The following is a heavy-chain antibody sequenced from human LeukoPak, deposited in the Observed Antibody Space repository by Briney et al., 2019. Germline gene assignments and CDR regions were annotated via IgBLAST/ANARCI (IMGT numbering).Heavy chain of an antibody. CDR1: GGTFSSYA. CDR3: AREDFWSGSDDY. Sequence: SVKVSCKASGGTFSSYAISWARQAPGQGLEWMGGIIPIFGTANYAQKFQGRVTITADESTSTAYMELRSLRSDDTAVYYCAREDFWSGSDDYWGQGTLVTVSS. CDR2: IIPIFGTA. J-gene: IGHJ4*02. V-gene: IGHV1-69*13. D-gene: IGHD3-3*01.